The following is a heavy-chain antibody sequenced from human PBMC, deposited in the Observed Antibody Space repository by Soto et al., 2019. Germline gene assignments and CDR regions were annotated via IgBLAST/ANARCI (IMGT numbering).Heavy chain of an antibody. CDR3: ARGSHSSSYAD. CDR1: GGSISSGGYY. D-gene: IGHD6-13*01. Sequence: QVQLQESGPGLVKPSQTLSLTCTVSGGSISSGGYYWSWIRQHPGKGLEWIGYIYYSGSTYYNPSLKSRVTISVDTSKNRVSLKLSSVTAADTAVYYCARGSHSSSYADWGQGTLVTVSS. V-gene: IGHV4-31*03. CDR2: IYYSGST. J-gene: IGHJ4*02.